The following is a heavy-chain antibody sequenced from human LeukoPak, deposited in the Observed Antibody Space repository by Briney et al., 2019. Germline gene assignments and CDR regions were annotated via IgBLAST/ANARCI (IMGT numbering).Heavy chain of an antibody. V-gene: IGHV3-7*01. Sequence: PGGSLRLSCAASGFTFSSYAMHWFRQAPGKGLEWVANIKQDGSEKYYLDSVKGRFTISRDNAKNSLYLQMNSLRAEDTAVYYCVRDHNWASDYWGQGTLVTVSS. CDR3: VRDHNWASDY. D-gene: IGHD1-20*01. CDR1: GFTFSSYA. J-gene: IGHJ4*02. CDR2: IKQDGSEK.